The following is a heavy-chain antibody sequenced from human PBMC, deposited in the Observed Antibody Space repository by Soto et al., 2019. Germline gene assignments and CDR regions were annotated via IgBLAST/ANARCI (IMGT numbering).Heavy chain of an antibody. V-gene: IGHV4-31*03. CDR3: AGDNEGDYSTHYFDY. Sequence: QVQLQESGPGLVKPSQTLSLTCTVSGGSISSGGYYWSWIRQHPGKGLEWIGYIYYSGSTYYNPSLKSRVTISGDTSKNQFSLKLSSVTAADTAVYYCAGDNEGDYSTHYFDYWGQGTLVTVSS. J-gene: IGHJ4*02. CDR2: IYYSGST. D-gene: IGHD4-17*01. CDR1: GGSISSGGYY.